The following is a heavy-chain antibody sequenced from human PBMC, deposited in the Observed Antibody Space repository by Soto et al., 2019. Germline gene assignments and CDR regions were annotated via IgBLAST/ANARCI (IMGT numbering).Heavy chain of an antibody. CDR1: GFTFRSFA. D-gene: IGHD4-4*01. CDR3: ARDVYSSESDALDF. Sequence: QVQLVESGGGLVQSGRSLRLSCAASGFTFRSFAMHWVRQAPGKGLEWLAVISSDGTSKNYADSVQGQFTISRDNSRTTMYLQLNGLRAEDTAVYYCARDVYSSESDALDFWGQGTLVTVSS. CDR2: ISSDGTSK. J-gene: IGHJ4*02. V-gene: IGHV3-30-3*01.